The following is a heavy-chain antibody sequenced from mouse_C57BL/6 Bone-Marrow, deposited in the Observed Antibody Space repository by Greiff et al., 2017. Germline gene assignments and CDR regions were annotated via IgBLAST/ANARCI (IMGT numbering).Heavy chain of an antibody. J-gene: IGHJ1*03. Sequence: QVQLQQSGAELARPGASVKMSCKASGYTFTSYTMHWVKQRPGQGLEWIGYINPSSGYTKYNQKFKDKATLTADKSSSTAYMQLSSLTSEDSAVYYCERLRRTPYSYFDDWGTGTTVTVSA. D-gene: IGHD5-1*01. CDR1: GYTFTSYT. CDR2: INPSSGYT. CDR3: ERLRRTPYSYFDD. V-gene: IGHV1-4*01.